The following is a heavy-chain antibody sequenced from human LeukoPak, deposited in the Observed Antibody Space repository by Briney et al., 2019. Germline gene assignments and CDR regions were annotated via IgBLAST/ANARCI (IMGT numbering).Heavy chain of an antibody. CDR2: INHSGST. J-gene: IGHJ4*02. CDR3: ARFYDYVWRSYRYGFDY. D-gene: IGHD3-16*02. CDR1: GGSFSGYY. Sequence: PSETLSLTCAVYGGSFSGYYWSWICQPPGKGLEWIGEINHSGSTNYNPSLKSRVTISVDTSKNQFSLKLSSVTAADTAVYYCARFYDYVWRSYRYGFDYWGQGTLVTVSS. V-gene: IGHV4-34*01.